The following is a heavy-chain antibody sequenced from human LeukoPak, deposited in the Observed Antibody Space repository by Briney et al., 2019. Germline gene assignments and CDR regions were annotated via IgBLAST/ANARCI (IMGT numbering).Heavy chain of an antibody. CDR3: AKGAYYYDSSGYYLVDY. J-gene: IGHJ4*02. V-gene: IGHV3-23*01. Sequence: GGSLRLSCAASGFTFSDYAMSWVRQAPGTGLEWDSAIVGSGDSTYYADSVKGRFTISRDNSKNTLFLQMNSLRAEDTAVYYCAKGAYYYDSSGYYLVDYWGQGALVTVSS. D-gene: IGHD3-22*01. CDR2: IVGSGDST. CDR1: GFTFSDYA.